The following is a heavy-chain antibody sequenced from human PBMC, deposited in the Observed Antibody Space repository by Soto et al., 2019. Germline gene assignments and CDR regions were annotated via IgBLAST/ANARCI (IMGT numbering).Heavy chain of an antibody. CDR3: TKVEPRYNHYYYIGV. V-gene: IGHV3-9*01. CDR1: GFTFDQYS. Sequence: EVQLVGSGGGLVQPGRSLRLSCAASGFTFDQYSMHWVRQGPEKGLEWVAGISWNSGTIGYADSVKGRFTISRDNAKNSLYLQMNSLRAEDTALYYCTKVEPRYNHYYYIGVWGKGTTVTVSS. J-gene: IGHJ6*03. CDR2: ISWNSGTI.